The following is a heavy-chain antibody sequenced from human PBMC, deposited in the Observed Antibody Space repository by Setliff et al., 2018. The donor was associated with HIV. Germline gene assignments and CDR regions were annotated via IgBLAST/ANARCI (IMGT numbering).Heavy chain of an antibody. CDR2: ISSSAGST. CDR1: GFTFSSYA. V-gene: IGHV3-23*01. CDR3: AKDRGSGYYSPSDY. Sequence: GGSLRLSCAASGFTFSSYAMSWVRQTPGKGLEWVSFISSSAGSTYYADSVKGRFTISRDNSKSTLYLQMNSLRAEDTAVYYCAKDRGSGYYSPSDYWGQGTLVTVSS. D-gene: IGHD3-22*01. J-gene: IGHJ4*02.